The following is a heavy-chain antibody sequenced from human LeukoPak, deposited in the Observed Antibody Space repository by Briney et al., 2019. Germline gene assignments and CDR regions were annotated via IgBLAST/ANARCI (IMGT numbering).Heavy chain of an antibody. CDR2: MNPNSGNT. CDR3: ARGMGELYDAFDI. D-gene: IGHD3-16*01. V-gene: IGHV1-8*03. Sequence: ASVKVSCRASGYTFTSYDINWVRQAPGQGLEWMGWMNPNSGNTDYAQKFQGRVTITRNTSISTAYMELSSLRSEDTAVSYCARGMGELYDAFDIWGQGTMVTVSS. J-gene: IGHJ3*02. CDR1: GYTFTSYD.